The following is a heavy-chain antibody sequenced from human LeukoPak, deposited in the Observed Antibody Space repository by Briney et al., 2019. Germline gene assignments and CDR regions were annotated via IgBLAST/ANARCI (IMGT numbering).Heavy chain of an antibody. Sequence: PGGSLRLSCAASGFTFSSYAMSWVRQASGKGLEWVSLIYSGGTTYYADSVKGRFTISRDNSKNTLYLQMNSLRAEDTAVYYCARRAGGFSHPYDYWGQGILVTVSS. CDR2: IYSGGTT. D-gene: IGHD4-23*01. CDR1: GFTFSSYA. V-gene: IGHV3-53*01. J-gene: IGHJ4*02. CDR3: ARRAGGFSHPYDY.